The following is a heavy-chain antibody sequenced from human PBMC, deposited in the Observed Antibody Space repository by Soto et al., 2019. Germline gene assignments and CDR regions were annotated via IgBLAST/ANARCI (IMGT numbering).Heavy chain of an antibody. CDR3: AKDLLGIQLWLVIDY. CDR2: ISYDGSNK. D-gene: IGHD5-18*01. CDR1: GFTFSSYG. V-gene: IGHV3-30*18. Sequence: QVQLVESGGGVVQPGRSLRLSCAASGFTFSSYGMHWVRQAPGKGLEWVAVISYDGSNKYYADSVKGRFTISRDNSKNTLYLQMNSLRAEDTAVYYCAKDLLGIQLWLVIDYWGQGTLVTVSS. J-gene: IGHJ4*02.